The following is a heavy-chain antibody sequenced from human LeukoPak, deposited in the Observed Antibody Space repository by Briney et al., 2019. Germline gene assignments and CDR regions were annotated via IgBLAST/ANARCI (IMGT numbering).Heavy chain of an antibody. CDR2: ISSSSSYI. CDR3: ARVKGAYGDSPFDY. CDR1: GFTFSSYS. J-gene: IGHJ4*02. Sequence: RGSLRLSCAASGFTFSSYSMNWVRQAPGKGLEWVSSISSSSSYIYYADSVKGRFTISRDNAKNSLYLQMNSLRAEDTAVYYCARVKGAYGDSPFDYWGQGTLVTVSS. V-gene: IGHV3-21*01. D-gene: IGHD4-17*01.